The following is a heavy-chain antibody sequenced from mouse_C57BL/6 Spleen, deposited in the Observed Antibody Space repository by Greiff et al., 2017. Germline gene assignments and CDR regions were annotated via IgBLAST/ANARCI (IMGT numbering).Heavy chain of an antibody. CDR2: ISYDGSN. CDR1: GYSITSGYY. Sequence: EVKLVESGPGLVKPSQSLSLTCSVTGYSITSGYYWNWIRQFPGNKLEWMGYISYDGSNNYNPSLKNRISITRDTSKNQFFLKLNSVTTEDTATYYCARDHYGSSDYWGQGTTLTVSS. CDR3: ARDHYGSSDY. J-gene: IGHJ2*01. D-gene: IGHD1-1*01. V-gene: IGHV3-6*01.